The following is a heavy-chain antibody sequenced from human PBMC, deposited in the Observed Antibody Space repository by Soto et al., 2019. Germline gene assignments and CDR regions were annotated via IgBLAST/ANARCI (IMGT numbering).Heavy chain of an antibody. CDR2: ISSSSSYT. CDR3: ARVYSSSWYADY. J-gene: IGHJ4*02. D-gene: IGHD6-13*01. V-gene: IGHV3-11*03. Sequence: GGSLRLSCAASGFTFSDYYMSWIRQAPGKGLEWVSYISSSSSYTNYADSVKGRFTISRDNAKNSLYLQMNSLRAEDTAVYYCARVYSSSWYADYWGQGTLVTVSS. CDR1: GFTFSDYY.